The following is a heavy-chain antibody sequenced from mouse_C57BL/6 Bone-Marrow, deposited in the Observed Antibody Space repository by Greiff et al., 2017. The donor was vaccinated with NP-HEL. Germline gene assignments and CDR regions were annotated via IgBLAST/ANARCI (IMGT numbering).Heavy chain of an antibody. CDR3: ARHDYDSGYDFDY. D-gene: IGHD1-1*01. CDR1: GFTFSSYG. Sequence: DVHLVESGGDLVKPGGSLKLSCAASGFTFSSYGMSWVRQTPDKRLEWVATISSGGSYTYYPDSVKGRFTISRDNAKNTLYLQMSSLKSKDTAMCYCARHDYDSGYDFDYWGKGTTLTVSS. CDR2: ISSGGSYT. V-gene: IGHV5-6*01. J-gene: IGHJ2*01.